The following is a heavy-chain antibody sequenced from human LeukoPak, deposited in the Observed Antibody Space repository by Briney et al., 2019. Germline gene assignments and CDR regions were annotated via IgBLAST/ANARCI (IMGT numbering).Heavy chain of an antibody. D-gene: IGHD5-24*01. CDR3: ASGRWLQLGPYY. V-gene: IGHV4-34*01. CDR1: GGSFSGYY. J-gene: IGHJ4*02. Sequence: PSETLSLTCAAYGGSFSGYYWSWIRQPPGKGLEWIGEINHSGSTNYNPSLKGRVTISVDTSKNQFSLKLNSVTAADTAVYYCASGRWLQLGPYYWGQGTLVTVSS. CDR2: INHSGST.